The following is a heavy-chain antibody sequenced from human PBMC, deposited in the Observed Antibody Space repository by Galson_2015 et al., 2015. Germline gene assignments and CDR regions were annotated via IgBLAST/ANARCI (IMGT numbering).Heavy chain of an antibody. CDR2: IRSKAYGGTT. CDR1: GFTFGDYA. Sequence: SLRLSCAASGFTFGDYAMSWFRQAPGKGLEWVGFIRSKAYGGTTEYAASVKGRFTISRDDSKSIAYLQMNSLKTEDTAVYYCTREETPYYYDSSGYVDYWGQGTLVTVSS. D-gene: IGHD3-22*01. CDR3: TREETPYYYDSSGYVDY. V-gene: IGHV3-49*03. J-gene: IGHJ4*02.